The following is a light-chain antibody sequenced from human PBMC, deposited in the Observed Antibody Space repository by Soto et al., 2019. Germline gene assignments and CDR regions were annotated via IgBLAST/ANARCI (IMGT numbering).Light chain of an antibody. CDR2: SAS. CDR3: QKYDRAPYP. CDR1: QAIGYF. Sequence: DIQMTQSPSSLSASVGDRVTITCRASQAIGYFLTWYQQRPGKVPKLIIYSASSLFSGAPSRFSGSGSGTDSTLSIFNLQPDDVATYYCQKYDRAPYPFGPGTRVDIK. V-gene: IGKV1-27*01. J-gene: IGKJ3*01.